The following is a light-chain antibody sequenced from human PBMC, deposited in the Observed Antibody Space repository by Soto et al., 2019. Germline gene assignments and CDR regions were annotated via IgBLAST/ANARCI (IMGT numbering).Light chain of an antibody. CDR3: QQYYHWPRT. CDR2: AAS. CDR1: QSVASN. Sequence: EVVLNQSPGTLSLSPGERATLSCRASQSVASNLAWYQQKPGQTPRLLIYAASTRATGIPARFSGSGSGTDFNLTITSLQSEDFAVYYCQQYYHWPRTFGQGTKVDIK. J-gene: IGKJ1*01. V-gene: IGKV3-15*01.